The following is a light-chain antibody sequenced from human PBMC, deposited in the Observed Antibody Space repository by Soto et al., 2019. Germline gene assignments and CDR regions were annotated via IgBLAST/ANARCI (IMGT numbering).Light chain of an antibody. Sequence: QPVLTQPASVSGSPGQSITISCTGTSNDVGGYNYVSWYQQHPGKAPKVMIYDVSNRPSVIPHRFSGYKSSNTATLTISGLQPEYVAHYYCSSYTIGSIPVVFGGGTKLTVL. J-gene: IGLJ2*01. CDR1: SNDVGGYNY. V-gene: IGLV2-14*03. CDR3: SSYTIGSIPVV. CDR2: DVS.